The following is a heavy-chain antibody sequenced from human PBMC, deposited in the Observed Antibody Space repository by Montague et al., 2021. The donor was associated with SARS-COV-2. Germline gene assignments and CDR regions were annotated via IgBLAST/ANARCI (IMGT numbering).Heavy chain of an antibody. D-gene: IGHD3-3*01. CDR1: GGSISSYY. CDR3: ASDQAGKISFKGAFDF. V-gene: IGHV4-59*01. J-gene: IGHJ3*01. CDR2: IYYSGTT. Sequence: SETLSLTCTVSGGSISSYYWNWIREPPAKGLEWIGYIYYSGTTNXNHSLKSRVTISLDTPKTQFSLNLNSVTAADTAIDYCASDQAGKISFKGAFDFWGQGRMVTVSS.